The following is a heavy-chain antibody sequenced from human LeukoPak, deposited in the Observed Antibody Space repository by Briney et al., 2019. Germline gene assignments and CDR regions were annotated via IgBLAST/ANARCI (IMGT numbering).Heavy chain of an antibody. Sequence: SETLSLTCTVSGGSISSSSYYWGWIRQPPGKGLEWIGSIYYSGSTYYNPSLKSRVTISVDTSKNQFSLKLSSVTAADTAVYYCARVRRQLPGNYWGQGTLVTVSS. CDR1: GGSISSSSYY. CDR3: ARVRRQLPGNY. CDR2: IYYSGST. V-gene: IGHV4-39*01. J-gene: IGHJ4*02. D-gene: IGHD2-2*01.